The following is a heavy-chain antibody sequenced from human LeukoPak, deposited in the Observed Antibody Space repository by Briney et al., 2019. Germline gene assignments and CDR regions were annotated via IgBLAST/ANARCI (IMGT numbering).Heavy chain of an antibody. D-gene: IGHD1-26*01. Sequence: SGPALVKPTQTLTLTCTFSGFSLSTSGMCVSWIRQPPVKALEWLALIDWDDDKYYSTSLKTRLTISKDTSKNQVVLTMTNMDPVGTATYYCARISRGSYWFYFDYWGQGTLVTVSS. CDR2: IDWDDDK. V-gene: IGHV2-70*01. CDR1: GFSLSTSGMC. J-gene: IGHJ4*02. CDR3: ARISRGSYWFYFDY.